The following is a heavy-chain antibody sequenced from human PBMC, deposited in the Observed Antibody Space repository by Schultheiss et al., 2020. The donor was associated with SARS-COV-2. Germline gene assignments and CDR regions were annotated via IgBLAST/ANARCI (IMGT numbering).Heavy chain of an antibody. V-gene: IGHV3-53*04. CDR3: AKDGATVTRGYYYYYTDV. Sequence: GGSLRLSCAASGFTVSSNYMSWVRQAPGKGLEWVSVIYSGGSTYYADSVKGRFTISRHNSKNTLYLQMNSLRAEDTAVYYCAKDGATVTRGYYYYYTDVWGKGTTVTVSS. CDR2: IYSGGST. J-gene: IGHJ6*03. D-gene: IGHD3-3*01. CDR1: GFTVSSNY.